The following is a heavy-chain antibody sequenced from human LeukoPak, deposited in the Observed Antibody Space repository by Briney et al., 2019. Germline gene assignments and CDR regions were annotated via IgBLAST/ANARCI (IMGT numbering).Heavy chain of an antibody. J-gene: IGHJ6*02. CDR3: ARDLCSSTSCYQGYYYGMDV. CDR2: ISYDGSNK. Sequence: GGSLRLSCAASGFTFSNYGMHWVRQVPGKGLEWVAVISYDGSNKYYADSVKGRFTISRDNSKNTLYLQMNSLRVEDTAVYYCARDLCSSTSCYQGYYYGMDVWGQGTTVTVSS. V-gene: IGHV3-30*03. D-gene: IGHD2-2*01. CDR1: GFTFSNYG.